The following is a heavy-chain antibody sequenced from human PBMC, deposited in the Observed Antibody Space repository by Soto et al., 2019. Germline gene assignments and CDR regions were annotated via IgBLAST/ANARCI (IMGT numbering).Heavy chain of an antibody. CDR2: FDPEDGET. V-gene: IGHV1-24*01. CDR3: AKDHAGIGAAYYYGMDV. CDR1: GYTLTELS. D-gene: IGHD6-13*01. J-gene: IGHJ6*02. Sequence: EASVKVSCKVSGYTLTELSMHWVRQAPGKGLEWMGGFDPEDGETIYAQKFQGRVTMTEDTSTDTAYMELSSLRSEGTAVYYCAKDHAGIGAAYYYGMDVWGQGTTVTVSS.